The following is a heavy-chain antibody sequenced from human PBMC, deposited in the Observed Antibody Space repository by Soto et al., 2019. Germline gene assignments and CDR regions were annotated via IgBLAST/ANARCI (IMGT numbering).Heavy chain of an antibody. CDR3: ARSLSRAGYSSGWYVDGY. Sequence: GXSGKVSCKASGYTFTSYAMHWVRQAPGQRLEWMGWINAGNGNTKYSQKFQGRVTITRDTSASTAYMELSSLRSEDTAVYYCARSLSRAGYSSGWYVDGYWGQGTLVTAPQ. J-gene: IGHJ4*02. CDR2: INAGNGNT. CDR1: GYTFTSYA. V-gene: IGHV1-3*01. D-gene: IGHD6-19*01.